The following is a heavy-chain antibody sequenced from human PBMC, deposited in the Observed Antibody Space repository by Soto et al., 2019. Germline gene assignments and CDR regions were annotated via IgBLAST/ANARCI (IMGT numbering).Heavy chain of an antibody. CDR1: GFSLTTSGVG. D-gene: IGHD5-12*01. CDR2: IYWDDAK. CDR3: AHRVLRRDNGLGTTTAVHFDF. V-gene: IGHV2-5*02. J-gene: IGHJ4*02. Sequence: QITLNESGPTQVKPRQTLTLTCTFSGFSLTTSGVGVCWFRQSPGKAPEWLALIYWDDAKRYSPSLKSRLTITKDTLKKPVALSLADLHRADTAPYYCAHRVLRRDNGLGTTTAVHFDFWGQG.